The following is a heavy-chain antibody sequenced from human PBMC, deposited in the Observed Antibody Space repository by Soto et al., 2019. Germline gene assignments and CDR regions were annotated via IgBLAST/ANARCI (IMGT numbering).Heavy chain of an antibody. D-gene: IGHD1-1*01. J-gene: IGHJ6*02. CDR2: IIPNLGLA. CDR1: GGTFSSYT. Sequence: QVQLVQSGAEVKKPGSSVKVSCKASGGTFSSYTISWVRQAPGQGLEWMGRIIPNLGLANHAQKLPGSVTITADQSTSTAYMELSSLRSEDTAVYYCASPLEVATTYYGMYVWGQGTTVTVSS. V-gene: IGHV1-69*02. CDR3: ASPLEVATTYYGMYV.